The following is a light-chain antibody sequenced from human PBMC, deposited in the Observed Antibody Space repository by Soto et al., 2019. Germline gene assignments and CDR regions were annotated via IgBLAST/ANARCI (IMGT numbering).Light chain of an antibody. V-gene: IGLV2-14*01. CDR1: SSDVGGYSF. J-gene: IGLJ1*01. CDR3: SSYTSSSPLYV. CDR2: DVS. Sequence: QSALTQPASVSGSPGQSITISCTGTSSDVGGYSFVSWHQRHPGKAPKVMIYDVSNRPSGVSNRFSGSKSGNTASLTISGLRAEDEADYYCSSYTSSSPLYVFGTGTKLTVL.